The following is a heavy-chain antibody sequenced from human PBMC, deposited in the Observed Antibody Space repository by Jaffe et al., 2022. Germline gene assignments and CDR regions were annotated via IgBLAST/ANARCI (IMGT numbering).Heavy chain of an antibody. CDR3: ARRGSGIQPKRSHYYMDV. V-gene: IGHV4-34*01. J-gene: IGHJ6*03. CDR1: GGSFSGYY. Sequence: QVQLQQWGAGLLKPSETLSLTCAVYGGSFSGYYWSWIRQPPGKGLEWIGEINHSGSTNYNPSLKSRVTISVDTSKNQFSLKLSSVTAADTAVYYCARRGSGIQPKRSHYYMDVWGKGTTVTVSS. CDR2: INHSGST. D-gene: IGHD3-10*01.